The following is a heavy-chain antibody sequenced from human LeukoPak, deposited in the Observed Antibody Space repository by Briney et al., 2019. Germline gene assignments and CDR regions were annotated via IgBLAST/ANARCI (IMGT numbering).Heavy chain of an antibody. Sequence: GSLRLSCAASGFTFSSHEMNWVRQAPGKGLEWVSYISSRGSPIYYADSVKGRFTISRDNAKNSLYLQMNSLRAEDTAVYYCARDYYDSTGYYSAFDIWGQGTMVTVSS. V-gene: IGHV3-48*03. CDR2: ISSRGSPI. D-gene: IGHD3-22*01. J-gene: IGHJ3*02. CDR3: ARDYYDSTGYYSAFDI. CDR1: GFTFSSHE.